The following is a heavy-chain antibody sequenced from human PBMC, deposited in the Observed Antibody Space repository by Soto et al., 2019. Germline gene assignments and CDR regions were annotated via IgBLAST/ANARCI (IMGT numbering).Heavy chain of an antibody. CDR1: GFTFDDYA. Sequence: EVQLVESGGGLVQPGRSLRLSCVASGFTFDDYAMHWVRQAPGKGLEWVSGISWNSGSIGYADSVKGRFTISRDNAKNSLYLQMNSLRAEDTALYYCAKDLQEGYYYYGMDVWGQGTTVTVSS. J-gene: IGHJ6*02. CDR2: ISWNSGSI. V-gene: IGHV3-9*01. CDR3: AKDLQEGYYYYGMDV.